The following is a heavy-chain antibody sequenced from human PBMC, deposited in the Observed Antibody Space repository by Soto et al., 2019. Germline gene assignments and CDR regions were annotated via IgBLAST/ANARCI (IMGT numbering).Heavy chain of an antibody. CDR1: GYTFINYG. J-gene: IGHJ4*02. V-gene: IGHV1-18*01. CDR3: ARVGTSGWYYYFDY. CDR2: ISAYNGNT. D-gene: IGHD6-19*01. Sequence: GASVKVSCKASGYTFINYGISWVRQAPGQGLEWMGLISAYNGNTNYAQKLQGRVTMTTDTSTSTAYMELRSLRSDDTAVYYCARVGTSGWYYYFDYWGQGTLVTVSS.